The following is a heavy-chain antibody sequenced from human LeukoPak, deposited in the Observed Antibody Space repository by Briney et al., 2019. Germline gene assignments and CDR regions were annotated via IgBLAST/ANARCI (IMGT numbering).Heavy chain of an antibody. Sequence: GESPKISCKGSGYSFTSYWIGWVRQMPGKGLEGMGIIYPGDSDTRYSPSFQGQVTISADKSNNTAYLQWSSLKAADTAMYYCARTGGDCSGGSCYYYFDYWGQGTLVTVSS. CDR2: IYPGDSDT. J-gene: IGHJ4*02. CDR3: ARTGGDCSGGSCYYYFDY. CDR1: GYSFTSYW. V-gene: IGHV5-51*01. D-gene: IGHD2-15*01.